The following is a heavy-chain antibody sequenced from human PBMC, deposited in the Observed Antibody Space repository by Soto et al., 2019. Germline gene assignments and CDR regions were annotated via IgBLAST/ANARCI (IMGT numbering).Heavy chain of an antibody. CDR1: GYTLTELS. CDR3: ATSQWILGYFDY. D-gene: IGHD5-12*01. CDR2: LDPGDGET. V-gene: IGHV1-24*01. Sequence: ASVKVSCKVSGYTLTELSMHWVRQAPGKGLEWMGGLDPGDGETIYAQKFQGRVTMTEDTSTDTAYMELSSLRSEDTAVYYCATSQWILGYFDYWGQGTLVTVSS. J-gene: IGHJ4*02.